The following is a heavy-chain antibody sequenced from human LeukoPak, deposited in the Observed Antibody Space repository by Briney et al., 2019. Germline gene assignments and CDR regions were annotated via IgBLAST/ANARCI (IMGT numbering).Heavy chain of an antibody. J-gene: IGHJ3*02. CDR3: SGDPNGDYVGAFDM. CDR1: GFTFSNYA. CDR2: IRGGGDTK. V-gene: IGHV3-23*01. Sequence: GGSLRLSCTASGFTFSNYAMTWVRQAPGKGLEWVASIRGGGDTKYYADSVKGRFTISRDNSKNTLFLQMNSLRGEDTAVYYCSGDPNGDYVGAFDMWGPGTMVNVSS. D-gene: IGHD4-17*01.